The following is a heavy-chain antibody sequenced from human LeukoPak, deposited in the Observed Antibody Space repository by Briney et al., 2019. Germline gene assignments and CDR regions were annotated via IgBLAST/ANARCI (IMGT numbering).Heavy chain of an antibody. CDR1: GGSISSGGYY. V-gene: IGHV4-31*03. CDR2: IYYSGST. D-gene: IGHD2-2*01. J-gene: IGHJ6*04. Sequence: PSETLSLTCTVSGGSISSGGYYWSWIRQHPGKGLEWIGYIYYSGSTYYNPSLKSRVTISVDTSKNQFSLKLSSVTAADTAVYYCAGESCSSTSCYGRVDYYYYGMDVWGKGTTVTVSP. CDR3: AGESCSSTSCYGRVDYYYYGMDV.